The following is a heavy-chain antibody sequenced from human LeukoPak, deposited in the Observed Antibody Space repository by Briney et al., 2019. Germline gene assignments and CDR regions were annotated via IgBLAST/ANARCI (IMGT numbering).Heavy chain of an antibody. Sequence: GASVKVSCKPSGYTFTTYGITWVRQAPGQGLEWMGWISPYNGDTNYAQKFQGRVTMTTDTYTSTAYMELRSLRSDDTAVYYCARDRSMIRGVKAFEYWGQGTLVTVSS. D-gene: IGHD3-10*01. V-gene: IGHV1-18*01. J-gene: IGHJ4*02. CDR2: ISPYNGDT. CDR3: ARDRSMIRGVKAFEY. CDR1: GYTFTTYG.